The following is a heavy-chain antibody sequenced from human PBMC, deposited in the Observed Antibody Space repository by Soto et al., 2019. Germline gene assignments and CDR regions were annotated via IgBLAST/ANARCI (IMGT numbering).Heavy chain of an antibody. J-gene: IGHJ4*02. CDR1: GFTFSSYG. CDR2: IWYDGSNK. D-gene: IGHD3-9*01. V-gene: IGHV3-33*01. Sequence: PGGSLRLSCAASGFTFSSYGMHWVRQAPGKGLEWVAVIWYDGSNKYYADSVKGRFTISRDNSKNTLYLQMNSLRAEDTAVYYCARWGVPVFVDYDILTGPPDYWGQGTLVTVSS. CDR3: ARWGVPVFVDYDILTGPPDY.